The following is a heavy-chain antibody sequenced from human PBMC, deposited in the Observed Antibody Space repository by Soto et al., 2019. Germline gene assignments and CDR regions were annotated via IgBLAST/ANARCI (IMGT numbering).Heavy chain of an antibody. CDR2: IYYSGST. J-gene: IGHJ6*02. CDR1: GGSISSRTYY. Sequence: SETLSLTCTVSGGSISSRTYYWGWIRQPPGKGLEWIGSIYYSGSTYYNPSLKSRVTISVDTSKNQFSLKLSSVTAADTAVYYCARVARGSSYYYGMDVWGQGTTVTVSS. V-gene: IGHV4-39*01. D-gene: IGHD3-10*01. CDR3: ARVARGSSYYYGMDV.